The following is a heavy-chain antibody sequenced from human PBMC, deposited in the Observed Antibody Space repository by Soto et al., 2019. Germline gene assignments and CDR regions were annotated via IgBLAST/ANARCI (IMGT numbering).Heavy chain of an antibody. J-gene: IGHJ3*02. CDR1: GYTFTGYY. CDR2: INPNSGGT. Sequence: ASVKVSCKASGYTFTGYYMHWVRQAPGQGLEWMGWINPNSGGTNYAQKFQGWVTITRDTSISTAYMELSRLRSDDTAVYYCATGPLGHTRLSSGYPFDAFDIWGQGTMVTVSS. V-gene: IGHV1-2*04. D-gene: IGHD3-22*01. CDR3: ATGPLGHTRLSSGYPFDAFDI.